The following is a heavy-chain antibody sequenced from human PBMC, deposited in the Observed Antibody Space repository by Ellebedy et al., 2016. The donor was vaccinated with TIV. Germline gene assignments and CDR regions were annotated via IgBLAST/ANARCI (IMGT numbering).Heavy chain of an antibody. D-gene: IGHD5-18*01. CDR2: ISTSSSYT. Sequence: GESLKISCVASGFTFSDYYMSWIRQAPGKGLEWVSTISTSSSYTKCADSVKGRFTVSRDDAKNSLYLQMNSLRAEDTAVYYCARGADTTMVWGALDIWGQGTVVTVSS. J-gene: IGHJ3*02. V-gene: IGHV3-11*06. CDR3: ARGADTTMVWGALDI. CDR1: GFTFSDYY.